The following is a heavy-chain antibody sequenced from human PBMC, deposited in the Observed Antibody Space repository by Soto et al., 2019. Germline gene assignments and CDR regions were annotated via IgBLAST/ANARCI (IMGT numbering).Heavy chain of an antibody. Sequence: ASVKVSCKASGGTFSSYAISWVRQAPGQGLEWMGGIIPIFGTANYAQKFQGRVTITADESTSTAYMELSSLRSEDTAVYYCASIAFAGSRKPYYFDYWGQGTLVTVSS. CDR3: ASIAFAGSRKPYYFDY. CDR2: IIPIFGTA. J-gene: IGHJ4*02. V-gene: IGHV1-69*13. CDR1: GGTFSSYA. D-gene: IGHD3-10*01.